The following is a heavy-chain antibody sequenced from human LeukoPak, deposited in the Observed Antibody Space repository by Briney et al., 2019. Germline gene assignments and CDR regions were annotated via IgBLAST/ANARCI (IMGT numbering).Heavy chain of an antibody. CDR3: ARESTSWYFDL. Sequence: GGSLRLSCAASGLTFSSYAMSWVRHAPGKGRQWVSGISGNGGGTYYAHSVKGRFTISRDNSKNTLYLQMNSLRAEDTAVYYCARESTSWYFDLWGRGTLVTVSS. V-gene: IGHV3-23*01. CDR2: ISGNGGGT. CDR1: GLTFSSYA. D-gene: IGHD2-2*01. J-gene: IGHJ2*01.